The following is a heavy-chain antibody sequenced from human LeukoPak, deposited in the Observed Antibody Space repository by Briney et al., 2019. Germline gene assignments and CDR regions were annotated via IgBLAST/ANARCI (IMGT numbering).Heavy chain of an antibody. J-gene: IGHJ5*02. CDR3: ARSYYGGKRGWFDP. CDR2: MNPNSGNT. D-gene: IGHD4-17*01. CDR1: GYTFTSYD. Sequence: ASVKVSCKASGYTFTSYDINWVRQAPGQGLEWMGWMNPNSGNTGYAQKLQGRVTMTTDTSTSTAYMELRSLRSDDTAVYYCARSYYGGKRGWFDPWGQGTLVTVSS. V-gene: IGHV1-8*01.